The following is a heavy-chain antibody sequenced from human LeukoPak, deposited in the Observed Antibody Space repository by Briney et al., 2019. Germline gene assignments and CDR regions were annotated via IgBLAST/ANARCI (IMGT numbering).Heavy chain of an antibody. CDR1: GGSISSSSYY. J-gene: IGHJ4*02. D-gene: IGHD3-10*01. V-gene: IGHV4-39*02. CDR3: ARDYYGSGSFFDY. CDR2: IYYSGST. Sequence: SETMSLTCTVSGGSISSSSYYWGWIRQPPGKGLEWIGSIYYSGSTYYNPSLKSRVTISADTSKNQFSLKLSSVTAADTAVYYCARDYYGSGSFFDYWGQGTLVTVSS.